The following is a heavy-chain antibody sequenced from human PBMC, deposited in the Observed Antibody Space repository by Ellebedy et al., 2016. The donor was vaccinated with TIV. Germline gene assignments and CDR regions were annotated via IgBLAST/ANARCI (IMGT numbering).Heavy chain of an antibody. V-gene: IGHV3-33*05. CDR2: ISYDRSEI. J-gene: IGHJ6*02. CDR1: GFTFSSYG. D-gene: IGHD2/OR15-2a*01. CDR3: ARFYASYGMDV. Sequence: GGSLRLSCAASGFTFSSYGMHWVRQAPGKGLEWVAAISYDRSEIYYADSVKGRFTISRDNPKNTLYLQMNSLSAEDTALYYCARFYASYGMDVWGQGTTVTVSS.